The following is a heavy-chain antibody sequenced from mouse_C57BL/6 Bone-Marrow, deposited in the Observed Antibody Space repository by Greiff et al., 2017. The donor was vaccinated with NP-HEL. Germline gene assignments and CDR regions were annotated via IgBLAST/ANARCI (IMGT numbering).Heavy chain of an antibody. V-gene: IGHV1-69*01. CDR3: AREDYYGSSAWFAY. CDR1: GYTFTSYW. CDR2: IDPSDSYT. J-gene: IGHJ3*01. D-gene: IGHD1-1*01. Sequence: QVQLQQPGAELVMPGASVKLSCKASGYTFTSYWMHWVKQRPGQGLEWIGEIDPSDSYTNYNQKFKGKSTLTVDKSSSTAYMQLSSLISEDSAVYYCAREDYYGSSAWFAYWGQGTLVTVSA.